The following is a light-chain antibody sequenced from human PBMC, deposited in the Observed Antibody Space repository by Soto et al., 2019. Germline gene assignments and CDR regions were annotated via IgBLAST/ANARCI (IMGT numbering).Light chain of an antibody. V-gene: IGLV2-14*03. CDR2: DDS. Sequence: QAVLTQPASVSGSPGQSLTISCTGTSSDVCGYNYVSWYQHHPGTAPKLMIFDDSNRPSGVSNRFSGSTSGNTASRTHCGLQPEYEADYYCSSYTTSNTRQIVFGTGTKVTVL. J-gene: IGLJ1*01. CDR1: SSDVCGYNY. CDR3: SSYTTSNTRQIV.